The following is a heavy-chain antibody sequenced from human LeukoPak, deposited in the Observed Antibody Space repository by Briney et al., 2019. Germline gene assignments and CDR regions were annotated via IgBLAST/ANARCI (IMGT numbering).Heavy chain of an antibody. D-gene: IGHD6-19*01. CDR3: AREGGRGWYGDFDY. Sequence: GASVKVSCKASGYTFASYGISWVRQAPGQGLEWMGWISAYNGNTNYAQKLQGRVTMTTDTSTSAAYMELRSLRSDDTAVYYCAREGGRGWYGDFDYWGQGTLVTVPS. J-gene: IGHJ4*02. CDR2: ISAYNGNT. V-gene: IGHV1-18*01. CDR1: GYTFASYG.